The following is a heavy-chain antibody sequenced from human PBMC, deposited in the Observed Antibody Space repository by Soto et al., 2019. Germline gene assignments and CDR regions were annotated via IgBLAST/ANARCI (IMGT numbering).Heavy chain of an antibody. D-gene: IGHD6-13*01. CDR1: GLTFSSYA. J-gene: IGHJ6*02. Sequence: GGSLRLSCAASGLTFSSYAMSWVRQAPGKGLEWVSAISGSGGSTYYADSVKGRFTISRDNSKNTLYLQMNSLRAEDTAVYYCARSSSWGANYYYYYGMDVWGQGTTVTVSS. CDR2: ISGSGGST. CDR3: ARSSSWGANYYYYYGMDV. V-gene: IGHV3-23*01.